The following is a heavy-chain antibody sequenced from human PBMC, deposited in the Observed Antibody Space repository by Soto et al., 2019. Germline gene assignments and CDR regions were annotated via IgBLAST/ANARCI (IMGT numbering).Heavy chain of an antibody. J-gene: IGHJ5*02. D-gene: IGHD6-25*01. CDR2: IYYSGST. CDR3: ARRIATAASWFDP. CDR1: GYSISRSHYY. Sequence: SETLSLTCTVSGYSISRSHYYWGWIRQPPGKGLEWIGSIYYSGSTYYNPSLKSRVAIFVGTSSNQFSLKLSSLTAADTAVYYCARRIATAASWFDPWGQGTLVTVSS. V-gene: IGHV4-39*01.